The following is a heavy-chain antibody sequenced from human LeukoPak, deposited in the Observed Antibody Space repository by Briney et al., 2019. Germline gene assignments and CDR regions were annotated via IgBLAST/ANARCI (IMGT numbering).Heavy chain of an antibody. D-gene: IGHD3-10*01. Sequence: SETLSLTCTVSGGSISSYYWSWIRQPPGKGLEWIGYIYYSGSTTYNPSLKSRVTISVDTSKNQFSLKLSSVTAADTAVYYCARRGWFGELYYWGQGTLVTVSS. CDR1: GGSISSYY. CDR3: ARRGWFGELYY. V-gene: IGHV4-59*08. J-gene: IGHJ4*02. CDR2: IYYSGST.